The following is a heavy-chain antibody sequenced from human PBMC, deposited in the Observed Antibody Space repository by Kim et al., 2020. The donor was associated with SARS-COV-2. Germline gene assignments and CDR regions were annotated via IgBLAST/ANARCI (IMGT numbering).Heavy chain of an antibody. Sequence: GGSLRLSCAASGFTFSSYCMSWVRQAPGKGLEWVANITQDGSEKYYADSVKGRFTISRDNTKNSLYLQMNSLRAEDTAVYYCATRMWWEGAFDIWGQGTTVTVSS. CDR1: GFTFSSYC. D-gene: IGHD2-21*01. J-gene: IGHJ3*02. CDR2: ITQDGSEK. CDR3: ATRMWWEGAFDI. V-gene: IGHV3-7*01.